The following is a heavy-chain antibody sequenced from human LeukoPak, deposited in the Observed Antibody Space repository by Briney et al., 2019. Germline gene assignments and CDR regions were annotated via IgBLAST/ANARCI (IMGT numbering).Heavy chain of an antibody. J-gene: IGHJ5*02. CDR3: ARTAGSSSWTT. D-gene: IGHD6-13*01. Sequence: AETLSLTCTVSGGSISSYYWSWIRQPPGKGLEWIGYIYYSGSTNYNPSLKSRVSISVDTSKNQFSLKLRSVTAADTAVYYCARTAGSSSWTTWGQGTLVTVSS. CDR1: GGSISSYY. V-gene: IGHV4-59*01. CDR2: IYYSGST.